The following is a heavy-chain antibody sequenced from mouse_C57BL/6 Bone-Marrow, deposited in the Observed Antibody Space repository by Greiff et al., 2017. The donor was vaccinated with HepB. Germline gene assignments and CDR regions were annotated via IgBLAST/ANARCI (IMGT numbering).Heavy chain of an antibody. CDR3: ASSNWDDYAMDY. Sequence: QVQLQQPGAELVMPGASVKLSCKASGYNFTSYWMHWVKQRPGQGLEWIGEIDPSDSYTNYNQKFKGKSTLTVDKSSSTAYMQLSSLTSEDSAVYYCASSNWDDYAMDYWGQGTSVTVSS. J-gene: IGHJ4*01. D-gene: IGHD4-1*02. V-gene: IGHV1-69*01. CDR1: GYNFTSYW. CDR2: IDPSDSYT.